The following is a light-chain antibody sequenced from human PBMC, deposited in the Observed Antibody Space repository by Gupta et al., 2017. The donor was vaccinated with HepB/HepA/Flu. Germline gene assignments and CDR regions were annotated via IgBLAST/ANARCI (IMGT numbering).Light chain of an antibody. CDR2: GAS. Sequence: EIVMTQSPATLSVSPGERATLSCRASQSVSSKLVWYQQKPGQGPRLLIYGASTRDTGIPARFSGSGSGKEFTLTISSRQSEDFAVYYCQQYNNWPPLTFGGGTKVEIK. J-gene: IGKJ4*01. CDR3: QQYNNWPPLT. CDR1: QSVSSK. V-gene: IGKV3-15*01.